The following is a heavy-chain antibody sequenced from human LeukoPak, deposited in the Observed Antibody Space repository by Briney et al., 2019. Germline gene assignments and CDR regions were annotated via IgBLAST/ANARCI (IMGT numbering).Heavy chain of an antibody. CDR1: GNSISSGDNY. Sequence: PSQTLSLTCTVSGNSISSGDNYWSWIRQSPGKGLEWIGEISHSGSTNYSPSLKSRVTISVDTSKNQFSLRLSSVTAADTAVYYCARGRITGTSPTLYWAQGTLVTVSS. J-gene: IGHJ4*02. CDR2: ISHSGST. CDR3: ARGRITGTSPTLY. D-gene: IGHD1-7*01. V-gene: IGHV4-30-2*06.